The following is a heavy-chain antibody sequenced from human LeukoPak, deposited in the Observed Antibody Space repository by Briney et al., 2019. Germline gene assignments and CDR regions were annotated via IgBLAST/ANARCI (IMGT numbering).Heavy chain of an antibody. CDR2: INQDGSEE. CDR1: GFTFSNYW. Sequence: GGSLRLSCAASGFTFSNYWMTWVRQAPGKGLEWVAHINQDGSEEHYTDSAKARFTISRDNAKNSLSLQMNSLRAEDTAVYYCARIRVGAPPGGFDYWGQGTLVTVSS. D-gene: IGHD1-26*01. J-gene: IGHJ4*02. CDR3: ARIRVGAPPGGFDY. V-gene: IGHV3-7*01.